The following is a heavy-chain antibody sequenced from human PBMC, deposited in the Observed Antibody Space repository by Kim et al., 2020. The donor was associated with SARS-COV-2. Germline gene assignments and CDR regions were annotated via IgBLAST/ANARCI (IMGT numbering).Heavy chain of an antibody. CDR1: GYTFTSYA. CDR2: INAGNGNT. D-gene: IGHD6-6*01. J-gene: IGHJ4*02. V-gene: IGHV1-3*01. CDR3: VKGKSEYVFDY. Sequence: ASVKVSCKASGYTFTSYAMHWVRQAPGQRLEWMGWINAGNGNTKYSQNFQGRVTITRDTSASTAYMELSSLRSEDTAVYYCVKGKSEYVFDYWGQGTLVTVSS.